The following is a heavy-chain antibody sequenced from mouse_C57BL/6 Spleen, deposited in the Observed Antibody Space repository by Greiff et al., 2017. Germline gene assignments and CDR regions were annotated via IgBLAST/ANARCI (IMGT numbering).Heavy chain of an antibody. D-gene: IGHD1-1*01. Sequence: VQLQQSGAELVRPGASVKLSCTASGFNIKDYYMHWVKQRPEQGLEWIGRIDPEDGDTEYAPKFQGKATMTADTSSNTAYLQLSSLTSEDTAVYYCTVNYYGSSYAMDYWGQGTSVTVAS. CDR3: TVNYYGSSYAMDY. J-gene: IGHJ4*01. CDR1: GFNIKDYY. CDR2: IDPEDGDT. V-gene: IGHV14-1*01.